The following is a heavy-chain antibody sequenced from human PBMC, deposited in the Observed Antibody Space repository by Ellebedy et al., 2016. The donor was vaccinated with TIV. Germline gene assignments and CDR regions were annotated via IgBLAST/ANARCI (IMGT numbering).Heavy chain of an antibody. CDR1: GFTFSSYA. V-gene: IGHV3-23*01. J-gene: IGHJ4*02. CDR2: FGLSADTA. Sequence: GESLKISCAAPGFTFSSYAMSWVRQAPGKGLEWVSGFGLSADTAYYADSVKGRFTVSRDNSANTLYLQMNSLRVEDTPIYYCARGRSGTYIHHAFDDWGQGTLVTVSS. D-gene: IGHD1-14*01. CDR3: ARGRSGTYIHHAFDD.